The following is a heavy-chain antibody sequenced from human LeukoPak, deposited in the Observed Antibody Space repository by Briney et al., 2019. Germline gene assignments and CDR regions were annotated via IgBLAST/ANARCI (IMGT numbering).Heavy chain of an antibody. V-gene: IGHV3-43*01. J-gene: IGHJ4*02. Sequence: PGGSLRLSCAASGFTFDDDTMRWVRQAPGKGLEWVSLISWDGGSTYYADYVKGRFTISRDNRKNSLYLQMNSMRTEDTALYYCATGGLVEDYFDYWGQGTLVTVSS. CDR2: ISWDGGST. CDR3: ATGGLVEDYFDY. D-gene: IGHD2-8*02. CDR1: GFTFDDDT.